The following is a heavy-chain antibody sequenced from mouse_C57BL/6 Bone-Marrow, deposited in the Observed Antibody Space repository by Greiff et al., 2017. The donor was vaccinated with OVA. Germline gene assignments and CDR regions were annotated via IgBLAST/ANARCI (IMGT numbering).Heavy chain of an antibody. J-gene: IGHJ2*01. CDR2: IYPGSGST. Sequence: VQLQESGAELVKPGASVKMSCKASGYTFTSYWITWVKQRPGQGLEWIGDIYPGSGSTNYNEQFKSKATLTVDTSSSTAYMQLSSLTSEDSAVYYCAEYYGSSYDYWGQGTTLTVSS. V-gene: IGHV1-55*01. D-gene: IGHD1-1*01. CDR1: GYTFTSYW. CDR3: AEYYGSSYDY.